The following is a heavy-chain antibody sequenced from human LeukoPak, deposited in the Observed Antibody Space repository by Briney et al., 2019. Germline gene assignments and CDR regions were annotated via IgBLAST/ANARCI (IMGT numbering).Heavy chain of an antibody. J-gene: IGHJ4*02. CDR1: GFTFSSYG. Sequence: PGRSLRLSCAASGFTFSSYGMHSVRQAPGKGLEWVAVIWYNGSDKYYADSVKGRSTNSRDNSKNTVYLQMNSLRAEDTAEYYCATITSRSFGNWGQGTLVTVPA. CDR3: ATITSRSFGN. CDR2: IWYNGSDK. V-gene: IGHV3-33*01. D-gene: IGHD3-10*01.